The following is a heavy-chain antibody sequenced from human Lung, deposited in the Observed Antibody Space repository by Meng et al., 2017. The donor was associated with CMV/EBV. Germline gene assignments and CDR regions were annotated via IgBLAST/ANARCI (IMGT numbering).Heavy chain of an antibody. V-gene: IGHV3-53*01. CDR1: GFTGSANY. J-gene: IGHJ6*02. CDR2: INSGGWT. D-gene: IGHD2-2*01. Sequence: GESLKISCVASGFTGSANYMSWVRQAPGKGLEWVSVINSGGWTYYADSVKGRFTIPRDNSQNTVYLQLNSLRAEDTAMYYCATRRSGGSVPGWAWGMDVWGQGATVTGSS. CDR3: ATRRSGGSVPGWAWGMDV.